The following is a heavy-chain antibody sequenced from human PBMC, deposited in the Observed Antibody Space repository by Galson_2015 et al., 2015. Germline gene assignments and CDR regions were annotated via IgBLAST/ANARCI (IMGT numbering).Heavy chain of an antibody. D-gene: IGHD2-15*01. J-gene: IGHJ4*02. Sequence: ALRLSCAASGFSFSTYAMRWVRQAPGKGLEWVSTISGSSVSTYYADSVKGRFTISRDNSKNTLYLQMNGLRAEDTAVYYCAQRRASGTKYFDSWGQPPLVPVSS. V-gene: IGHV3-23*01. CDR1: GFSFSTYA. CDR3: AQRRASGTKYFDS. CDR2: ISGSSVST.